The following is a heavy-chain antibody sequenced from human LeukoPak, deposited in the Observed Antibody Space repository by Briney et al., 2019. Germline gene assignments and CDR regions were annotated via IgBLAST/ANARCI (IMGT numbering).Heavy chain of an antibody. CDR1: GFTFSSNG. D-gene: IGHD4-11*01. CDR3: ARFKVTVTSIP. Sequence: GRSLRLSCAASGFTFSSNGMHWVRQAPGKGLEWVAVIWPDGSIKYYADSVKGRFTISRDNSMNTLYLQMSSLRAEDTAVYYCARFKVTVTSIPWGQGTLVTVSS. J-gene: IGHJ5*02. CDR2: IWPDGSIK. V-gene: IGHV3-33*01.